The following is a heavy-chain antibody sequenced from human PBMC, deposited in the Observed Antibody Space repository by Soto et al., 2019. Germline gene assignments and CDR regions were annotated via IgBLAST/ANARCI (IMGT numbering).Heavy chain of an antibody. CDR3: ARLAATIEPYFDF. V-gene: IGHV4-39*01. D-gene: IGHD5-12*01. Sequence: SETLSLTCTVSGGSISSSSDYWGWIRQPPGKGLEWIGNIYYSGRTYYNPSPMGRVTISIDTSKNLFSLKLTSVTAADTAVYYCARLAATIEPYFDFWGQGALVTVSS. CDR2: IYYSGRT. CDR1: GGSISSSSDY. J-gene: IGHJ4*02.